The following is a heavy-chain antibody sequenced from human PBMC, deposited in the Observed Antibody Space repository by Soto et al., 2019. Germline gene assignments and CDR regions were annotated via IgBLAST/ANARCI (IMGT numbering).Heavy chain of an antibody. D-gene: IGHD3-3*01. CDR3: ARFQPLAWLMGSYYHHGLDV. J-gene: IGHJ6*02. Sequence: GGSLRLSCAASGFTFSSYSMNWVRQARRKGLEWVSSISSSSSYIYYADSVKGRFTISRDNAKNSLYLQMNSLRAEDTAVYYSARFQPLAWLMGSYYHHGLDVWGPGTTVAVSS. CDR1: GFTFSSYS. CDR2: ISSSSSYI. V-gene: IGHV3-21*01.